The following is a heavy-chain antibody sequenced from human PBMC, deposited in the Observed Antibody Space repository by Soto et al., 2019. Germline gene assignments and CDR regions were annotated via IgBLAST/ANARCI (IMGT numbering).Heavy chain of an antibody. V-gene: IGHV4-39*01. CDR2: IYYSGST. D-gene: IGHD3-22*01. CDR3: ASGSSGYDAFDI. J-gene: IGHJ3*02. CDR1: GGSISSSSYY. Sequence: QLQLQESGPGLVKPSETLSLTCTVSGGSISSSSYYWGWIRQPPGKGLEWIGSIYYSGSTYYNPSLKSRVTISVDTSKNQFSLKLSSVTAADTAVYYCASGSSGYDAFDIWGQGTMVTVSS.